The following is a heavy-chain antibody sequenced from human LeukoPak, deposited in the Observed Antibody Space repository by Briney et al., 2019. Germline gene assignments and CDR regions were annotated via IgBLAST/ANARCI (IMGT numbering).Heavy chain of an antibody. CDR2: ISRGSRYI. J-gene: IGHJ4*02. Sequence: GGSLRLSCAASGFTVITNDMTWVRQAPGKGLEWVSSISRGSRYIYYADSVKGRFSISRDDAKNSLYLQMNSLRAEDTAVYYCARVAYYDSSGYYPVPFDNWGQGTLVTVSS. V-gene: IGHV3-21*01. CDR1: GFTVITND. D-gene: IGHD3-22*01. CDR3: ARVAYYDSSGYYPVPFDN.